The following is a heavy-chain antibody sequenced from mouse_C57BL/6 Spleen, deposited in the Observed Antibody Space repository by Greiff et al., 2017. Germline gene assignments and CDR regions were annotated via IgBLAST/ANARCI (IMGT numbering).Heavy chain of an antibody. J-gene: IGHJ2*01. Sequence: EVMLVESGGGLVQPGGSLSLSCAASGFTFTDYYMSWVRQPPGKALEWLGFISNKANGYTTEYSASVQGRLTSSRDNSQSILYLQMNARRAEDSATYYCTRYCGDSYFDYWGQGTTLTVSS. CDR1: GFTFTDYY. CDR2: ISNKANGYTT. CDR3: TRYCGDSYFDY. D-gene: IGHD2-13*01. V-gene: IGHV7-3*01.